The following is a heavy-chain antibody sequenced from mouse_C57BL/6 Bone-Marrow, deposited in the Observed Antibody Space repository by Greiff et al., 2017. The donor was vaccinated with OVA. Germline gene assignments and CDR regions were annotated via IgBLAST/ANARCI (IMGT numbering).Heavy chain of an antibody. Sequence: VHLQQSGAELARPGASVKLSCKASGYTFTSYGISWVKQRTGQGLEWIGEIYPRSGNTYYNEKFKGKATLTADKSSSTAYMELRSLTSEDSAVYFCASPYSNYAMDYWGQGTSVTVSS. V-gene: IGHV1-81*01. CDR2: IYPRSGNT. CDR3: ASPYSNYAMDY. J-gene: IGHJ4*01. D-gene: IGHD2-5*01. CDR1: GYTFTSYG.